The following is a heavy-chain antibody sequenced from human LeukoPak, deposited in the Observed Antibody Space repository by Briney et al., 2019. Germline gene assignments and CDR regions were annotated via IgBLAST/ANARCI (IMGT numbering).Heavy chain of an antibody. D-gene: IGHD1-26*01. V-gene: IGHV3-74*01. J-gene: IGHJ4*02. CDR1: GFTFSSYW. Sequence: PGGSLRLSCAASGFTFSSYWMHWVRHAPGKGLVWASRINSDGSSTSYADSVKGRFTISRDNAKNTLYLQMNSLRAEDTSVYYCARDRNTGSSYENLFEYWGQGSLVTVSS. CDR3: ARDRNTGSSYENLFEY. CDR2: INSDGSST.